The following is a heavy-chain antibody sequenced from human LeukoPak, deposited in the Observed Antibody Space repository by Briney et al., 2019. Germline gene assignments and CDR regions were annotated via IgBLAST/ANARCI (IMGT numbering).Heavy chain of an antibody. V-gene: IGHV3-23*01. Sequence: GGSLRLSCAASGFAFSSYAMSWVRQAPGKGLEWVSAISGSGGSTYYADSVKGRFTISRDNSKNTLYLQMNSLRAEDTAVYYCAKDGDSGPNFDYWGQGTLVTVSS. D-gene: IGHD5-12*01. J-gene: IGHJ4*02. CDR3: AKDGDSGPNFDY. CDR2: ISGSGGST. CDR1: GFAFSSYA.